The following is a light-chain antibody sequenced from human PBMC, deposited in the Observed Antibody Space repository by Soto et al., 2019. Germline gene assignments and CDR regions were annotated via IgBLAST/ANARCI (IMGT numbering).Light chain of an antibody. Sequence: DIQMTQSPSSLSASVGDRVTITCRASPGISNYLAWYQQKPGKVPKLLIYAASTLQSGVPSRFSGSGSGTDFTLTISSRQPEDVATDYCQKYNRAPRTFGQGTKVEIK. J-gene: IGKJ1*01. V-gene: IGKV1-27*01. CDR2: AAS. CDR1: PGISNY. CDR3: QKYNRAPRT.